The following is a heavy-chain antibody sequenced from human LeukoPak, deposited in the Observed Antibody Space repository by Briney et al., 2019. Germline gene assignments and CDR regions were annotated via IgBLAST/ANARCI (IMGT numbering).Heavy chain of an antibody. CDR1: GGSISSYY. CDR3: ARSEYYYDSSTASYYYYGMDV. Sequence: SETLSLTCTVSGGSISSYYWSWIRQPPGKGLEWIGYIYYSGSTNYNPSLKSLFTISVDTSKNQFSLKLSSVTAADTAVYYCARSEYYYDSSTASYYYYGMDVWGQGTTVTVSS. CDR2: IYYSGST. V-gene: IGHV4-59*01. D-gene: IGHD3-22*01. J-gene: IGHJ6*02.